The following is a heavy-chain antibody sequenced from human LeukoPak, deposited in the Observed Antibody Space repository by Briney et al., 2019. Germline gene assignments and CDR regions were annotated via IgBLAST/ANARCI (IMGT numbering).Heavy chain of an antibody. Sequence: PSETLSLTCSVSGDFITNRYWSWVRQSAGKGLEWIGRISSRGNTNYNPSLKSRVTMSVDTSNKHFSLKLTSVTAADTAVYYCVRNWDYWGQGTLVTVSS. V-gene: IGHV4-4*07. D-gene: IGHD1-1*01. CDR1: GDFITNRY. CDR2: ISSRGNT. J-gene: IGHJ4*02. CDR3: VRNWDY.